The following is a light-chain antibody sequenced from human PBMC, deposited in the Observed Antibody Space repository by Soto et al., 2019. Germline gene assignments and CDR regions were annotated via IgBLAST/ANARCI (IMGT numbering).Light chain of an antibody. CDR3: QQYGSSPPYT. CDR2: AAS. V-gene: IGKV3-20*01. J-gene: IGKJ2*01. Sequence: PGERATLSCRASRSFSSSYLAWYQQKPGQAPGLLIYAASTRATGIPDRFSGSGSATDFTLTISRLEPEDSAVYYCQQYGSSPPYTFGRGTRLEIK. CDR1: RSFSSSY.